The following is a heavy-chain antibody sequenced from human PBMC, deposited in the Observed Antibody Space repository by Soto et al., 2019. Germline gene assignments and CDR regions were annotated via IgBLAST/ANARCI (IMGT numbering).Heavy chain of an antibody. CDR1: GFTFTSSA. Sequence: SVKVSCKASGFTFTSSAMQWVRQARGQRLEWIGWIVVGSGNTNYAQKFQERVTMTRDTSTSTAYMELSSLRSDDTAVYYCARDGRRAVAGRCFDIWGQGTKVTVSS. CDR2: IVVGSGNT. CDR3: ARDGRRAVAGRCFDI. J-gene: IGHJ3*02. D-gene: IGHD6-19*01. V-gene: IGHV1-58*02.